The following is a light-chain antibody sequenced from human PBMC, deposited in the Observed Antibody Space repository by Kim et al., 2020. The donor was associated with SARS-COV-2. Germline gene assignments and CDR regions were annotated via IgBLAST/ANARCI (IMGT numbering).Light chain of an antibody. CDR1: QSISNN. CDR2: AAS. V-gene: IGKV3-15*01. Sequence: EIVMTQSPATLSVSLGETATLSCRASQSISNNLAWYQQKPGQAPRLLIYAASTRATGIPARFSGSGSGTEFTLSISSLQSEDFAVYFCQQSNNWPPQITFGQGTRLEIK. CDR3: QQSNNWPPQIT. J-gene: IGKJ5*01.